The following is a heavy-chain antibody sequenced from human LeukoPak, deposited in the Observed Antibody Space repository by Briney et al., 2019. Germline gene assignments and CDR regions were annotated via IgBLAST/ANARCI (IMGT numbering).Heavy chain of an antibody. CDR3: ARDVGSGWYTIYYYYMDV. J-gene: IGHJ6*03. CDR1: GYTFTGYC. Sequence: ASVKVSCKASGYTFTGYCMHWVRQAPGQGLEWMGWINPNSGGTNYAQKFQGRVTMTRDTSISTAYMELSRLRSDDTAVYYCARDVGSGWYTIYYYYMDVWGKGTTVTISS. D-gene: IGHD6-19*01. V-gene: IGHV1-2*02. CDR2: INPNSGGT.